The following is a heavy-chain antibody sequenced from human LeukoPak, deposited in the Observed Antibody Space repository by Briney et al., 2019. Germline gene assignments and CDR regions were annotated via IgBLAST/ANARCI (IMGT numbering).Heavy chain of an antibody. CDR2: ISGSGGST. CDR1: GFTFSSHA. CDR3: ARTYCSGGSRYRNDY. Sequence: GGSLRLSCAASGFTFSSHAMSWVRQAPGKGLEWVSAISGSGGSTYYADSVKGRFTISRDNSKNTLYLQMNSLRSEDTAVYYCARTYCSGGSRYRNDYWGQGTLVTVSS. V-gene: IGHV3-23*01. D-gene: IGHD2-15*01. J-gene: IGHJ4*02.